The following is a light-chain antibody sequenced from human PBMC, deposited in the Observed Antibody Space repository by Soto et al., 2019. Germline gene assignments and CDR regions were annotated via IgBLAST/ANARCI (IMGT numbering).Light chain of an antibody. CDR3: QQTFSSPLT. J-gene: IGKJ4*01. CDR1: QSINNY. Sequence: DIQMTQSPSSLSASVGDRVTITCRASQSINNYLSWYQQKSGKAPDRLIFGASTLASGVPSRFSGSGSGTNFTLTISGLQPEYFATYFCQQTFSSPLTCGGGTKVDIK. CDR2: GAS. V-gene: IGKV1-39*01.